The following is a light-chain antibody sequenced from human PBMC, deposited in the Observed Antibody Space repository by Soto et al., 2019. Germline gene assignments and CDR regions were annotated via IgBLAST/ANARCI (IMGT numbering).Light chain of an antibody. CDR3: QKYASSPLT. J-gene: IGKJ4*01. Sequence: EIVLTQSPGTLSLSSGERATLSCRASQSVRSNYLAWYQQKPGQAPRLLIYGASSRATGIPDRFGGSGSGTDFTLTITRLWPEDFAVYNCQKYASSPLTFGGGTKVEIK. CDR1: QSVRSNY. V-gene: IGKV3-20*01. CDR2: GAS.